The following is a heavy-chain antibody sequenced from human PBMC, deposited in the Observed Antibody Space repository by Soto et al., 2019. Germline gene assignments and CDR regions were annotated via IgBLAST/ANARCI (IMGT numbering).Heavy chain of an antibody. CDR3: VRRHVSATGIDWFDP. V-gene: IGHV1-3*01. CDR2: INAANGDT. CDR1: GYTFTRYG. D-gene: IGHD6-13*01. Sequence: ASVKVSCKASGYTFTRYGIHWVRHAPGQRLEWMGWINAANGDTKYSPKFQGRVTITRDTSASTAYMELSSLRSEDTAVYYCVRRHVSATGIDWFDPWGQGTLVTVSS. J-gene: IGHJ5*02.